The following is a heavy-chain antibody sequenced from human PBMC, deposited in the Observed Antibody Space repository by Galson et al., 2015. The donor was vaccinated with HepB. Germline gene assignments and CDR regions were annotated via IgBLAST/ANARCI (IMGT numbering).Heavy chain of an antibody. CDR1: GYTFINYG. J-gene: IGHJ4*02. Sequence: SVKVSCKASGYTFINYGIAWVRQAPGQGLEWMGWLSGYNGNREYAQELQGRVTMTTDTSTSTAYMELTSLRSDDTAVYYCARPMTAAGRGAPGGWDYWGQGTLVTVSS. D-gene: IGHD6-13*01. CDR2: LSGYNGNR. CDR3: ARPMTAAGRGAPGGWDY. V-gene: IGHV1-18*01.